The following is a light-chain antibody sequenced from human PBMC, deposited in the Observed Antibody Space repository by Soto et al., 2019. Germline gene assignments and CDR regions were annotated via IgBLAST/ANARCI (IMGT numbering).Light chain of an antibody. CDR1: QSVSSNH. CDR3: QQYDSSPWT. CDR2: IAS. Sequence: EIVLTQSPGTLSLSPGERATLSCRASQSVSSNHLAWYQQKTGQTPRLLIYIASNRAPGIPDRFSGSGSGTHFTLTISIVEPEDFAVYYCQQYDSSPWTFGQGTQVEIK. V-gene: IGKV3-20*01. J-gene: IGKJ1*01.